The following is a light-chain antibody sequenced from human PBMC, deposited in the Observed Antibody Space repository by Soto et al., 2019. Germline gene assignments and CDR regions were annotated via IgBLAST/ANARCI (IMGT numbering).Light chain of an antibody. CDR2: EVS. CDR1: XRDVGGYDY. CDR3: SSYAGSVNVI. J-gene: IGLJ2*01. V-gene: IGLV2-8*01. Sequence: QSVLTQPRSVSGSPGXSVTISCTGTXRDVGGYDYVSWYQQHPGKAPKLMISEVSKRPSGIPDRFSGSKSGNTASLTVSGLQAEDEADYYCSSYAGSVNVIFGGGTQLTVL.